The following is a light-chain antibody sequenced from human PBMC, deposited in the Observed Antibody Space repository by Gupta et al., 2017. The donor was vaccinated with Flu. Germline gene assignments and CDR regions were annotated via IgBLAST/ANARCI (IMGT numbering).Light chain of an antibody. CDR2: GAS. J-gene: IGKJ2*03. Sequence: EIVLTQSPGTLSLSPGERATLSCRASQSVSSSYLAWYQQKPGQAPRLLIYGASSRATGIPDRFSGSGSGTDFTLTISRREPEDFTVYYWQQDGSVYSFGQGTKLEIK. V-gene: IGKV3-20*01. CDR3: QQDGSVYS. CDR1: QSVSSSY.